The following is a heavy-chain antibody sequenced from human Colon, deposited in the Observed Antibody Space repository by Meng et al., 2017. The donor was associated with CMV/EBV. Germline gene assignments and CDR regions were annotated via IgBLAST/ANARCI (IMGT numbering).Heavy chain of an antibody. D-gene: IGHD2-2*01. CDR2: MNPYSGDS. J-gene: IGHJ4*02. CDR1: KHTFSNHD. Sequence: ASKHTFSNHDISWVRRAAGQGLEWMGWMNPYSGDSDFTQNFQGRVTMTRNTSINTAYMELSRLTSDDTGVYYCARGGGGSSRWDFDYWGQGTLVTVSS. V-gene: IGHV1-8*02. CDR3: ARGGGGSSRWDFDY.